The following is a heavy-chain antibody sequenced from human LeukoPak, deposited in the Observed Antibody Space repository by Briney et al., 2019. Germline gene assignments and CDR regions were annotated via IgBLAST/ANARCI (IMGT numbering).Heavy chain of an antibody. CDR1: GFTFSSYS. Sequence: GGSLRLSCAASGFTFSSYSMNWVRQAPGKGLEWVSSISSSSSYIYCADSVKGRFTISRDNAKNSLYLQMNSLRAEDTAVYYCASAKTREWLPPFGYWGQGTLVTVSS. CDR3: ASAKTREWLPPFGY. V-gene: IGHV3-21*01. CDR2: ISSSSSYI. D-gene: IGHD3-3*01. J-gene: IGHJ4*02.